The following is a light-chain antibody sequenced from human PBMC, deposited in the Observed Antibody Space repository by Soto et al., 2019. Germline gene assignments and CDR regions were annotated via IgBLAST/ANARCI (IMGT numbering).Light chain of an antibody. Sequence: QAVVTQSSSASASLGSSVKLTCTLSSGHSSYIIAWHQQQPGKAPRYLMKLEGSGSYNKGSGVPDRFSGSSSGADRYLTISNRQVGDEADYYCETWDFNTRVFGGGTKLTVL. V-gene: IGLV4-60*02. CDR2: LEGSGSY. CDR1: SGHSSYI. CDR3: ETWDFNTRV. J-gene: IGLJ3*02.